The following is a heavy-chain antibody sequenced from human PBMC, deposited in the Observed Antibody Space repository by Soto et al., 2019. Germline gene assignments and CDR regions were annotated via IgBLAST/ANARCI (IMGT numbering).Heavy chain of an antibody. V-gene: IGHV1-69*01. CDR1: GGTFSSYA. CDR3: ARDSGGTTVAFGMDV. CDR2: IIPIFGTA. Sequence: QAQLVQSGAEVKKPGSSVKVSCKASGGTFSSYAISWVRQAPGQGLEWMGGIIPIFGTANYAQKLQARVTTTADESTSTAYMELSSLRSEDTAVYYCARDSGGTTVAFGMDVWGQWTTVTVSS. J-gene: IGHJ6*02. D-gene: IGHD4-17*01.